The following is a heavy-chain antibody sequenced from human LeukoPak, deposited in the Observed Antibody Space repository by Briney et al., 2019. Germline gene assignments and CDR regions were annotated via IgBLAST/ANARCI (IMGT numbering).Heavy chain of an antibody. Sequence: SETLSLTCTVFGGSINSGNNYWSWIRQPAGKGLEWIGRIYSSGTTTYNPSLKSRVTISVDTSKNQFSLKLSSVTAADTAVYYCAREGGSYDSSGYYSLYYYFDYWGQGTLVTVSS. CDR3: AREGGSYDSSGYYSLYYYFDY. V-gene: IGHV4-61*02. CDR2: IYSSGTT. J-gene: IGHJ4*02. CDR1: GGSINSGNNY. D-gene: IGHD3-22*01.